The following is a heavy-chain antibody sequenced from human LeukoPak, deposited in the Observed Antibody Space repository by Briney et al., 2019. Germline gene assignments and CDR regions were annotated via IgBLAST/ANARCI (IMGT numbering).Heavy chain of an antibody. CDR2: IHQNGGRQ. V-gene: IGHV3-7*03. D-gene: IGHD6-13*01. CDR3: XRGWAAVL. Sequence: GGSLRLSCAASGFTFSSYSMNWVRQAPGKGLEWVANIHQNGGRQYYVASVKGRFAISRDNAKNSVSLEMNSLRVEDTAMYYCXRGWAAVLGGQGTLVTVSS. J-gene: IGHJ4*02. CDR1: GFTFSSYS.